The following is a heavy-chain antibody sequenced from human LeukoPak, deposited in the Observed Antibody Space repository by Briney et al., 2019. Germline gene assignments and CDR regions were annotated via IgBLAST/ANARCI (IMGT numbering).Heavy chain of an antibody. J-gene: IGHJ2*01. CDR3: ARGKSAAAPDSNWYLDL. D-gene: IGHD6-13*01. CDR1: GYY. CDR2: INPNSGGT. V-gene: IGHV1-2*02. Sequence: ASVKVSCKASGYYMHWVRQAPGQGLEWMGWINPNSGGTNYAQKFQGRVTMTRDTSISTAYMELSRLGSDDTAVYYCARGKSAAAPDSNWYLDLWGRGTLVTVSS.